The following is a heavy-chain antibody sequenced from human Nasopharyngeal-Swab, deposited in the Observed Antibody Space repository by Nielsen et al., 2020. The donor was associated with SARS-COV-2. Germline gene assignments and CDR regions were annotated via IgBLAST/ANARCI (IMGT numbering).Heavy chain of an antibody. Sequence: ASVKVSCKVSGYTLTELSMHWVRQAPGKGLEWMGGFDPEDGETIYAQKFQGRVTMTEDTSTDTAYMELSSLRSEDTAVYYCATGPPYRDVRSGNWFDPWGQGTLVTVSS. J-gene: IGHJ5*02. CDR2: FDPEDGET. CDR3: ATGPPYRDVRSGNWFDP. CDR1: GYTLTELS. D-gene: IGHD3-10*01. V-gene: IGHV1-24*01.